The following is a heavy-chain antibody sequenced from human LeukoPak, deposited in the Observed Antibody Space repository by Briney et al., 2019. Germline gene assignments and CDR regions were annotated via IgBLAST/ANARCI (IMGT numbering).Heavy chain of an antibody. D-gene: IGHD2-8*01. V-gene: IGHV4-4*02. CDR3: SRENGAFSPFGY. CDR2: FSLTGLT. J-gene: IGHJ4*02. CDR1: GGSISNTNW. Sequence: PSGTLSLTCGVSGGSISNTNWRGGVRQPPGQGLEWIGDFSLTGLTHYNPSLESRVTVSLDKSKNHLSLNLTSVTAADTAVYYCSRENGAFSPFGYWGQGTLVTVLS.